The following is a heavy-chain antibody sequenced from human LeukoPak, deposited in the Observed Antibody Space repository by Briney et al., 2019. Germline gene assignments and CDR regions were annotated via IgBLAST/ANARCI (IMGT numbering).Heavy chain of an antibody. Sequence: GGSLRLFCAASGLNFSSHWMHWVRQAPGKGLVWVSRLRSSGNGTTYADSVKGRFTISRDNAKNTLFLQMNSLRIEDTAVYYCVRGREVRGRSMDVWGKGTTVIVSP. J-gene: IGHJ6*04. CDR3: VRGREVRGRSMDV. V-gene: IGHV3-74*03. CDR1: GLNFSSHW. D-gene: IGHD3-10*01. CDR2: LRSSGNGT.